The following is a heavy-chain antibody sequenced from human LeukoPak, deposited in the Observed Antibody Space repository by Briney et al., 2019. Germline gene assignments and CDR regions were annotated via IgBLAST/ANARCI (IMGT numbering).Heavy chain of an antibody. D-gene: IGHD2-2*01. CDR1: GFTFSAYS. CDR2: ISGKSDYI. CDR3: ASDLPAATT. Sequence: GGSLRLSCAASGFTFSAYSMSWVRQAPGKGLEWVSSISGKSDYIFYADSMKGRFTISRDNAQKSLYLQMDSLRAEDTAVYYCASDLPAATTWGQGTLVAVSS. J-gene: IGHJ5*02. V-gene: IGHV3-21*01.